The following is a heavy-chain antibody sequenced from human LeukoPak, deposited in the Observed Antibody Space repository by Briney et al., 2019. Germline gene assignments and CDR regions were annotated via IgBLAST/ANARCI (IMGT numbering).Heavy chain of an antibody. CDR2: ISSSGWTK. CDR3: ARSGWDFAVVPAAAGFYYYMDV. V-gene: IGHV3-11*01. D-gene: IGHD2-2*01. Sequence: PGGSLRLSCAASGFTFTDYYMSWVRQAPGKGGEGVSYISSSGWTKYYADYVEGRFTIPRDNAKSSLYLQINSLRAEDTAVYYCARSGWDFAVVPAAAGFYYYMDVWGKGITVTVSS. CDR1: GFTFTDYY. J-gene: IGHJ6*03.